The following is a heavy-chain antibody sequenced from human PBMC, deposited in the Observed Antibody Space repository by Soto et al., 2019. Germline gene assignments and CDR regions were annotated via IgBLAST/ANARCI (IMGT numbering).Heavy chain of an antibody. CDR3: ASTHRIGYCSSTSCPGPFSYYYGMDV. D-gene: IGHD2-2*01. Sequence: GASVKVYCKASGYTFTSYYMHWVRQAPGQGLEWMGIINPSGGSTSYAQKFQGRVTMTRDTSTSTVYMELSSLRSEDTAVYYCASTHRIGYCSSTSCPGPFSYYYGMDVWGQGTTVTVSS. V-gene: IGHV1-46*01. J-gene: IGHJ6*02. CDR2: INPSGGST. CDR1: GYTFTSYY.